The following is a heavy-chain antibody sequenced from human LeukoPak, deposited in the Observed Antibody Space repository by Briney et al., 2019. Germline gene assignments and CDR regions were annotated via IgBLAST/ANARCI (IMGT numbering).Heavy chain of an antibody. J-gene: IGHJ6*02. D-gene: IGHD6-13*01. Sequence: SETLSLTCTVSGVSISSGDYYWSWIRQPPGKGLEWIGYIYYSGSTYYNPSLKSRVTISVDTSKNQFSLKLSSVTAADTAVYYCARDRQAPAGTYYYYGMDVWGQGTTVTVSS. CDR2: IYYSGST. CDR3: ARDRQAPAGTYYYYGMDV. V-gene: IGHV4-30-4*01. CDR1: GVSISSGDYY.